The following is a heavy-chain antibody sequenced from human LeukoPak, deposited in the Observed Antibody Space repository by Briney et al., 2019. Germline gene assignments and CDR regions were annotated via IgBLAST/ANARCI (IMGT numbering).Heavy chain of an antibody. CDR1: GGSISSGGYS. Sequence: SETLSLTCAVSGGSISSGGYSWSWIRQPPGKGLEWIGYIYHSGSTYYNPSLKSRVTISVDRSKNQFSLKLNSVTAADTAVYYCARGRGSANWFDPWGQGTLVTVSS. V-gene: IGHV4-30-2*01. CDR2: IYHSGST. CDR3: ARGRGSANWFDP. D-gene: IGHD3-10*01. J-gene: IGHJ5*02.